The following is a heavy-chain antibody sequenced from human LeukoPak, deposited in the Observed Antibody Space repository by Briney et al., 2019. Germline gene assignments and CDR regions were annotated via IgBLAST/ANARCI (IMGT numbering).Heavy chain of an antibody. D-gene: IGHD2-2*01. CDR3: ARAGLYQLLWAFDY. CDR2: ISSTTSYI. Sequence: PGGSLRLSCAASGFTFNSYSMNWVRQAPGKGLEWVSSISSTTSYIHYADSVKGRFTISRDNVNNSLYLQMNNLRAEDTAVYYCARAGLYQLLWAFDYWGQGNLVTVSS. CDR1: GFTFNSYS. J-gene: IGHJ4*02. V-gene: IGHV3-21*01.